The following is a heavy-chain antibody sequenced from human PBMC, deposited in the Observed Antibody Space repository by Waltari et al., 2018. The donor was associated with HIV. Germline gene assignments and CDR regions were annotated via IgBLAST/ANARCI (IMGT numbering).Heavy chain of an antibody. CDR1: GGSVTSGSYY. CDR2: FYYSGGT. V-gene: IGHV4-61*03. Sequence: QVQLQESGPGLVKPSETLSLTCSVSGGSVTSGSYYWSWIRQPPGKGLEWIGYFYYSGGTNYNPSLKGRVTISLDTSKNNFSLRLSSVTAADTAVYYCARERGGKYNYYYYGMDVWGQGTTVTVSS. D-gene: IGHD1-20*01. J-gene: IGHJ6*02. CDR3: ARERGGKYNYYYYGMDV.